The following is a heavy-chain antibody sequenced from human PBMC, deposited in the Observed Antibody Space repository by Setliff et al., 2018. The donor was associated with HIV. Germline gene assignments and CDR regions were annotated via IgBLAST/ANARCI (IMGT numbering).Heavy chain of an antibody. J-gene: IGHJ4*02. D-gene: IGHD1-26*01. CDR3: ARGSWVGATTPTDY. CDR1: GASINSGSYY. CDR2: IYYSGST. V-gene: IGHV4-30-4*08. Sequence: PSETLSLTCSVSGASINSGSYYWSWIRQHPGKGLEWIGYIYYSGSTYYNASLKSRVTMSVDASQRQFSLNLTSVTAADTAVYYCARGSWVGATTPTDYWGRGKLVTVS.